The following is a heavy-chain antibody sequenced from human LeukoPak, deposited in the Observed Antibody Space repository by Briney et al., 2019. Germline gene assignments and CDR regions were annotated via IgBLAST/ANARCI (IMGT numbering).Heavy chain of an antibody. J-gene: IGHJ6*02. CDR3: ARVMTVTTFNYYYGMDV. V-gene: IGHV1-69*04. CDR1: GGTFSSYA. CDR2: IIPILGIA. D-gene: IGHD4-17*01. Sequence: SVKVSCKASGGTFSSYAISWVRQAPGQGLEWMGRIIPILGIANYAQKFQGRVTITADKSTSTAYMELSSLRSEGTAVYYCARVMTVTTFNYYYGMDVWGQGTTVTVSS.